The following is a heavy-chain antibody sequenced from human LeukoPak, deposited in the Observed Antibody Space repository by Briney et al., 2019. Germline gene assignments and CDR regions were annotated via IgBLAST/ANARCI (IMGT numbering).Heavy chain of an antibody. CDR2: VSSSSSYI. CDR1: GFSFSTYN. D-gene: IGHD1-20*01. V-gene: IGHV3-21*01. J-gene: IGHJ4*02. Sequence: PGGSLRLSCATSGFSFSTYNMNWVRQAPGKGLEWVSSVSSSSSYIYYSDSVKGRFTTSRDNAKNSLFLQMNSLRAEDTAVYFCVRDRGGGNWLDYWGQGTLVTVSS. CDR3: VRDRGGGNWLDY.